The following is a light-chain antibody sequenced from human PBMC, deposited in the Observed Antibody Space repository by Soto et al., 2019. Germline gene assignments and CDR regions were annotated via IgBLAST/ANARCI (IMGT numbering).Light chain of an antibody. Sequence: DIVMTQSPDSLAVSLGERATMNCRSSQSFLYSSNNKNYLAWYQQKPGQPPKLLIYWASTRESGVPDRFSGSGSGTDFTLTISSLQAEDVAVYYCQQYYSTPPTFGQGTRLEIK. CDR1: QSFLYSSNNKNY. J-gene: IGKJ5*01. V-gene: IGKV4-1*01. CDR3: QQYYSTPPT. CDR2: WAS.